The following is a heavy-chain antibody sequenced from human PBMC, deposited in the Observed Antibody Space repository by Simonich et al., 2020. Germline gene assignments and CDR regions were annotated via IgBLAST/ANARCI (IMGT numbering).Heavy chain of an antibody. Sequence: QVQLVQSGAEVKKPGASVKVSCKASGYTFTSYGISWVRQAPGQGLEGMGRISADKGNTNYAQKLQGRVTMTTDTSTSTAYMGLRSLRSDDTAVYYCARSTTGTTAFDIWGQGTMVTVSS. V-gene: IGHV1-18*01. CDR2: ISADKGNT. J-gene: IGHJ3*02. CDR3: ARSTTGTTAFDI. CDR1: GYTFTSYG. D-gene: IGHD1-1*01.